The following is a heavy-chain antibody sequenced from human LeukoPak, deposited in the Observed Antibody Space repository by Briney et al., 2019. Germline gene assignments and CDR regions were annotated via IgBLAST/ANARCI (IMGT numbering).Heavy chain of an antibody. J-gene: IGHJ6*02. Sequence: GGSLRLSCAASGFTFSDYYMSWIRQAPGKGLEWVSYISSSGSTIYYADSVKGRFTISRDNAKNSLYLQMNSLRAEDTAVYYCARGGGYCSSTSCYYTADGMDVWGQGTTVTVSS. CDR1: GFTFSDYY. CDR2: ISSSGSTI. V-gene: IGHV3-11*04. CDR3: ARGGGYCSSTSCYYTADGMDV. D-gene: IGHD2-2*01.